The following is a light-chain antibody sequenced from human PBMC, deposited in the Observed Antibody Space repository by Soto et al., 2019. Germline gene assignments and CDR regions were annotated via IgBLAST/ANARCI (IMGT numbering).Light chain of an antibody. CDR1: SSDVGTYEY. CDR3: SSYASNGDVL. V-gene: IGLV2-14*03. Sequence: QSVLTQPASVSGSPGQSITISCTGTSSDVGTYEYVSWYQHHPGKAPKLMIYDVSNRPSGVSDRFSGSKSGNTASLTISGLQAEDEADSYCSSYASNGDVLFGGGTKLTVL. CDR2: DVS. J-gene: IGLJ2*01.